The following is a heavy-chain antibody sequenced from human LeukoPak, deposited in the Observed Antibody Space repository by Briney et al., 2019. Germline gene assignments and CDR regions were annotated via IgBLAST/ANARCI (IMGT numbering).Heavy chain of an antibody. CDR3: ASGILDYDFWSGSLYFDY. CDR2: ISSSSSYI. Sequence: GGSLRLSCAASGFTFSSYSMNWARQAPGKGLEWVSSISSSSSYIYYADSVKGRFTISRDNAKNSLYLQMNSLRAEDTAVYYCASGILDYDFWSGSLYFDYWGQGTLVTVSS. J-gene: IGHJ4*02. CDR1: GFTFSSYS. V-gene: IGHV3-21*01. D-gene: IGHD3-3*01.